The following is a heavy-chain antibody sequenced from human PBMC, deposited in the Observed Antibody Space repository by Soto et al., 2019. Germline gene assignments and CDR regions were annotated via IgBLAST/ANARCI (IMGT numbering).Heavy chain of an antibody. J-gene: IGHJ4*02. Sequence: GGSLRLSCAASGFTFSNYNMNWVRQAPGKGLEWVSYIGSSSSTIYYADSVKGRFTISRDNAKNSLYPQMNSLRAEDTAVYYCARDPGGCSGGSCYSWYFDYWGQGTLVTVSS. CDR1: GFTFSNYN. D-gene: IGHD2-15*01. V-gene: IGHV3-48*04. CDR2: IGSSSSTI. CDR3: ARDPGGCSGGSCYSWYFDY.